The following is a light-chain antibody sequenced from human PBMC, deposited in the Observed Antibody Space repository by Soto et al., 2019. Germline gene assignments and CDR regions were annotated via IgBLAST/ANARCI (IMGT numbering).Light chain of an antibody. J-gene: IGLJ2*01. Sequence: QSVMTQPPSVSAAPGQKVTISCSGSSSNIGGNSVSWYQQLPGTAPKLLIYDNNKRPSGIPDRFSGSKSGTSGTLDITGLQTVDEADYYCATWDGSLPGEVFGGGTKLTVL. CDR2: DNN. V-gene: IGLV1-51*01. CDR1: SSNIGGNS. CDR3: ATWDGSLPGEV.